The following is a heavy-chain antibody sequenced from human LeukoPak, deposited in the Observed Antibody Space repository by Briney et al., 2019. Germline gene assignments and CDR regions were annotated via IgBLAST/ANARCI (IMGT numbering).Heavy chain of an antibody. CDR3: ARTMVRGVYYYYYYGMHV. V-gene: IGHV4-34*01. CDR1: GGSFSGYY. D-gene: IGHD3-10*01. CDR2: INHSGST. Sequence: SETLSLTCAVYGGSFSGYYWSWIRHPPGKGLEWIGEINHSGSTNYNPSLKSRVTISVDTSKNQFSLKLSSVTAADTAVYYCARTMVRGVYYYYYYGMHVWGQGTTVTVSS. J-gene: IGHJ6*02.